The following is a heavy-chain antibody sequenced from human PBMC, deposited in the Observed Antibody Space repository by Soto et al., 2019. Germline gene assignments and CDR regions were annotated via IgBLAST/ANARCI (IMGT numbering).Heavy chain of an antibody. V-gene: IGHV4-31*03. CDR1: GGSISSGGYY. J-gene: IGHJ6*02. D-gene: IGHD4-4*01. CDR3: ARPMTTGYYNSGMDV. Sequence: SETLSLTCTVSGGSISSGGYYWSWIRQHPGKGLEWIGYIYYSGSTYYNPSLKSRVTISVDTSKNQFSLKLSSVTAADTAVYYCARPMTTGYYNSGMDVWGQGTTVTVSS. CDR2: IYYSGST.